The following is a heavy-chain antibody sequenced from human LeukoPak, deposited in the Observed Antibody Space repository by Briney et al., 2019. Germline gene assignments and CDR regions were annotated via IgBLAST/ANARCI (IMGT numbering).Heavy chain of an antibody. CDR1: GFTFDDYA. Sequence: GGSLRLSCAASGFTFDDYAMHWVRQAPGKGLEWVSGISWNSGSIGYADSVKGRFTISRDNAKNSLYLQMNSLRAEDTALYYCAKDRGGDGYNSFDYWGQGTLVTVSS. J-gene: IGHJ4*02. CDR3: AKDRGGDGYNSFDY. D-gene: IGHD5-24*01. CDR2: ISWNSGSI. V-gene: IGHV3-9*01.